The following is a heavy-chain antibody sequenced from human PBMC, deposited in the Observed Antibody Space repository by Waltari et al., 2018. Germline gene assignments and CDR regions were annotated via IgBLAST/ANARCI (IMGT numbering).Heavy chain of an antibody. CDR2: SSWNSDNI. V-gene: IGHV3-9*01. D-gene: IGHD1-26*01. CDR3: AKGHSGSYGLKD. Sequence: EVQLVESGGGLVQPGRSLRLSCAVSGFNFDDYAMHWVRQAPGKGLECVSGSSWNSDNIGYADSGKGRFTISRDNAKNSLYLQMNSLRPEDTALYYCAKGHSGSYGLKDWGQGTLVTVSS. CDR1: GFNFDDYA. J-gene: IGHJ4*02.